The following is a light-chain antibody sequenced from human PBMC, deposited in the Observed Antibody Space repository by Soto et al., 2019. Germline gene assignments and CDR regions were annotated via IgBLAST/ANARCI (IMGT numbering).Light chain of an antibody. CDR3: QHYGSSTWT. V-gene: IGKV3-20*01. Sequence: EIVLTQSPGTLSLSPGERATLSCRASQSVSSNYLAWYQQKPGQPPRLLIYGASSRATAIPDTFSGSGSGTDFTLTISKLEPEDFAVYYCQHYGSSTWTFGQGTKVEIK. CDR2: GAS. J-gene: IGKJ1*01. CDR1: QSVSSNY.